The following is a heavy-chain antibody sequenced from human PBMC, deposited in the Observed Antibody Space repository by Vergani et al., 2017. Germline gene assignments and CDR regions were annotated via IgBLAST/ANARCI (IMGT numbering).Heavy chain of an antibody. CDR2: IKNTGDST. Sequence: VQLVESGGGVVQPGGSLRLSCIASGFTFRIYGMYWVRQGHGQGLEWVSSIKNTGDSTHYGDSVKGRFTISRDNSKNTLYLQMNSLRVEDTAVYYCGRGSDNYNWGQGTLVTVSS. V-gene: IGHV3-23*04. CDR3: GRGSDNYN. D-gene: IGHD5-24*01. CDR1: GFTFRIYG. J-gene: IGHJ4*02.